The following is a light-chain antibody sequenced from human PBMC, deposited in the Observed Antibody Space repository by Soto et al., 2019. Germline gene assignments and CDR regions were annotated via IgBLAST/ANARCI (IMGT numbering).Light chain of an antibody. V-gene: IGKV3D-15*01. CDR3: QQYDDWPQT. CDR2: DAS. CDR1: QSVSSN. J-gene: IGKJ4*01. Sequence: IVMTLSPATVSVSTGERATLSCRASQSVSSNLAWYQQKPGQAPRLLIYDASTRATDIPDRFSGSGSGTEFTLTISSLQSEDFALYYCQQYDDWPQTFGGGTKVDIK.